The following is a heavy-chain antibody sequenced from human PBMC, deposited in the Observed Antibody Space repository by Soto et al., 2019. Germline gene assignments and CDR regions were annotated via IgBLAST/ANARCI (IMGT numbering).Heavy chain of an antibody. CDR3: ARQGYDFWSGYYIDYYYYGMDV. D-gene: IGHD3-3*01. V-gene: IGHV4-39*01. Sequence: SESLSLTCTVSGGSISSSSYYWGWLRQPPGKGLEWIGGIYYSGSTYYNPSLKRRVTISVDTSKNKFSLKLSSVTAADTAVYYCARQGYDFWSGYYIDYYYYGMDVWGQGTTVTVSS. J-gene: IGHJ6*02. CDR1: GGSISSSSYY. CDR2: IYYSGST.